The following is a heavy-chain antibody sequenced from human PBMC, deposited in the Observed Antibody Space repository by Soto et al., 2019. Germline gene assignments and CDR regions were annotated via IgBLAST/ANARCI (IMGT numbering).Heavy chain of an antibody. CDR1: GFTFSSYS. CDR2: INSSSSYI. CDR3: ARESGTAGYSGYDYYFYSGMDV. D-gene: IGHD5-12*01. J-gene: IGHJ6*02. Sequence: GGSLRLSCAASGFTFSSYSMNWVRQAQGKGLEWVSSINSSSSYIYYADSVKGRFTISRDNAKNSLYLQMNSLRAEDPAVYYCARESGTAGYSGYDYYFYSGMDVWGQGTTVTVSS. V-gene: IGHV3-21*01.